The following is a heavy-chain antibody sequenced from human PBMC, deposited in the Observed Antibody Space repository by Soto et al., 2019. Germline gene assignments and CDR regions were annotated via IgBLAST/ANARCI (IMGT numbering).Heavy chain of an antibody. Sequence: QVQLVESGGGLIKPGGSLRLSCAASGFTFSDYYMSWIRQAPGKGLEWVSYISSRGSPIYYADSVKGRFTISRDNAKNSLYLQMNSLRAEDTAVYYCARDFGTGQWLVPGFWGQGTLVTVSS. CDR1: GFTFSDYY. D-gene: IGHD6-19*01. CDR2: ISSRGSPI. J-gene: IGHJ4*02. V-gene: IGHV3-11*01. CDR3: ARDFGTGQWLVPGF.